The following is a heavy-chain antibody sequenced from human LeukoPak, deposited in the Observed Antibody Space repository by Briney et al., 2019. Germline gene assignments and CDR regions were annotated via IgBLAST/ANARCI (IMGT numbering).Heavy chain of an antibody. CDR2: ISSSSSNI. CDR3: ARGVPGGYFDY. J-gene: IGHJ4*02. D-gene: IGHD1-14*01. CDR1: GFTFSNSN. Sequence: KPGGSLRVSCAASGFTFSNSNMYWVRQAPGKGLEWVSSISSSSSNIYYADSVKGRFTISRDNAKNSLYLQMNSLRAEDTAVYYCARGVPGGYFDYWGQGTLVTVSS. V-gene: IGHV3-21*01.